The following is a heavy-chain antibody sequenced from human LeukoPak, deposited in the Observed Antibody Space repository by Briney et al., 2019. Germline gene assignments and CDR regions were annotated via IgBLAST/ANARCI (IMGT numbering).Heavy chain of an antibody. J-gene: IGHJ6*03. Sequence: GVSLRLSCAASGFTFDDYAMLWVRQAPGKGLEWGTGMSWSSGSIGYADSVKGRFTISRDNAKNSLYLQMNSLSAEDMALYYCAKGPGRYGSGSYEVAYDYMDVWGKGTTVTVSS. CDR2: MSWSSGSI. V-gene: IGHV3-9*03. D-gene: IGHD3-10*01. CDR3: AKGPGRYGSGSYEVAYDYMDV. CDR1: GFTFDDYA.